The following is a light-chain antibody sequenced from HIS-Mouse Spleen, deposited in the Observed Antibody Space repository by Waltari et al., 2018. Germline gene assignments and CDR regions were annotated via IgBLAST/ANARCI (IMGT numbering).Light chain of an antibody. V-gene: IGKV1-5*03. Sequence: DIQMTQSPSTLSASVGDRVTITCRASQSISSWLAWYQQKQGKAPKLLFYKASSLESGVPSRFSGSGSGTEFTLTISSLQPDDFATYYCQQYNSYSLTFGGGTKVEIK. CDR1: QSISSW. J-gene: IGKJ4*01. CDR3: QQYNSYSLT. CDR2: KAS.